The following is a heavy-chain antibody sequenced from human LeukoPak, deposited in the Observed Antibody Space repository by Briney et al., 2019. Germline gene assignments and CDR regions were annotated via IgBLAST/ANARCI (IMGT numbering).Heavy chain of an antibody. D-gene: IGHD1-26*01. CDR2: ISYDGSNK. CDR1: GCTFSSYA. J-gene: IGHJ4*02. CDR3: ARGYSFDY. V-gene: IGHV3-30*04. Sequence: PGGSLRLSCAASGCTFSSYAMHWVRQAPGKGLEWVAVISYDGSNKYYADSVKGRFTISRDNSKNTLYLQMNSLRAEDTAVYYCARGYSFDYWGQGTLVTVSS.